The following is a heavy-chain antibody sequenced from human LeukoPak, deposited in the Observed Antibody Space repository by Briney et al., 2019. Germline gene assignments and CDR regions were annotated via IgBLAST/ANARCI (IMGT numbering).Heavy chain of an antibody. CDR3: ARVSYDFWSGYRNYYYYGMDV. V-gene: IGHV4-4*02. J-gene: IGHJ6*02. D-gene: IGHD3-3*01. CDR1: GGSISSSNW. CDR2: IYHSGST. Sequence: SETLSLTCAVSGGSISSSNWWSWVRQPPGKGLEWIGEIYHSGSTNYNPSLKSRVTISVDKSKNQFSLKLSSVTAADTAVYYCARVSYDFWSGYRNYYYYGMDVWGQGTTVTVSS.